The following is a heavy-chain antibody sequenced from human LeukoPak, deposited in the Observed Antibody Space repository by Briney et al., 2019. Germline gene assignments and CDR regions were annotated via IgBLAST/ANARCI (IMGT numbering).Heavy chain of an antibody. J-gene: IGHJ4*02. V-gene: IGHV3-74*01. D-gene: IGHD3-22*01. CDR2: INSDGSVT. CDR3: ARGTNYNDGSGFFGFYYFGF. Sequence: PGGSLRLSCAASEFTFINYWMHWVRQTPGKGLVWFSRINSDGSVTDYADSVKGRFTISRDNAKNTLYLQMNSLRVEDTAMYYCARGTNYNDGSGFFGFYYFGFWGQGTLVTVTS. CDR1: EFTFINYW.